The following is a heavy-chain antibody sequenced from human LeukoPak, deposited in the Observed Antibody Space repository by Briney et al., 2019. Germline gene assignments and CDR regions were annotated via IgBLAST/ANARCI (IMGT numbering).Heavy chain of an antibody. CDR1: GGSISSGSYY. J-gene: IGHJ4*02. CDR3: AGNYYGSGSYYSEDRY. D-gene: IGHD3-10*01. CDR2: IYTSGST. V-gene: IGHV4-61*02. Sequence: SETLSLTCTVSGGSISSGSYYWSWIRQPAGKGLEWIGRIYTSGSTNYNPSLKSRVTISIDTSKNQFSMKLSSVTAADTAVYYCAGNYYGSGSYYSEDRYWGQGTLVTVSS.